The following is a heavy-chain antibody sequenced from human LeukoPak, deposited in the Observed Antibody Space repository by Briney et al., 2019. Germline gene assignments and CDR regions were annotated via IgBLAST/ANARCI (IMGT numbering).Heavy chain of an antibody. CDR1: GFTFSSYA. CDR3: TKDYSSGWYLDY. J-gene: IGHJ4*02. D-gene: IGHD6-19*01. Sequence: GGSLRLSCAASGFTFSSYAMSWVRQAPGKGLEWVSAISGSGGSTYYADSVKGRFTISRDNSKNTLYLQMNSLRAEDTAVYYCTKDYSSGWYLDYWGQGTLVTVSS. CDR2: ISGSGGST. V-gene: IGHV3-23*01.